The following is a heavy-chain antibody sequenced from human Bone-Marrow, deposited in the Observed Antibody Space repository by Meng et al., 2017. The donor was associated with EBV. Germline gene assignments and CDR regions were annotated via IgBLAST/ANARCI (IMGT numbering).Heavy chain of an antibody. J-gene: IGHJ5*02. CDR2: INTNTGNP. Sequence: AQVGDAGSLLEKPGASVKFSCKASGYTFTSYAMNWVRQAPGHGLEWMGRINTNTGNPTYAQGFTGRFVFSLDTSVSTAYLQISSLKAEDTAVYYCARGKGSSWYNWFDHWGQGTLVTVSS. CDR1: GYTFTSYA. CDR3: ARGKGSSWYNWFDH. V-gene: IGHV7-4-1*02. D-gene: IGHD6-13*01.